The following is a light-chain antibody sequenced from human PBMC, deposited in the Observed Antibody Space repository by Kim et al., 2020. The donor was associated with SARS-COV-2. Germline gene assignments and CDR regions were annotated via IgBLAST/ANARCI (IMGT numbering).Light chain of an antibody. J-gene: IGLJ1*01. V-gene: IGLV2-14*03. CDR2: DVS. Sequence: TSYPVTSSDVGGYNYVSCDQQHPGRAPLLMISDVSNRPSGVSNRFSGSKSGNPTSLTISGLQTEDEADYYCTSYSSGSTYVFGIGTKVTVL. CDR3: TSYSSGSTYV. CDR1: SSDVGGYNY.